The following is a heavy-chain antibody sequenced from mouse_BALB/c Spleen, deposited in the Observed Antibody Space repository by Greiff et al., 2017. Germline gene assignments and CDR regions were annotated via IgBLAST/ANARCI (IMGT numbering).Heavy chain of an antibody. CDR1: GFTFSSYA. D-gene: IGHD2-3*01. Sequence: EVQVVESGGGLVKPGGSLKLSCAASGFTFSSYAMSWVRQTPEKRLEWVASISSGGSTYYPDSVKGRFTISRDNARNILYLQMSSLRSEDTAMYYCARGDGYFDYWGQGTTLTVSS. CDR2: ISSGGST. CDR3: ARGDGYFDY. J-gene: IGHJ2*01. V-gene: IGHV5-6-5*01.